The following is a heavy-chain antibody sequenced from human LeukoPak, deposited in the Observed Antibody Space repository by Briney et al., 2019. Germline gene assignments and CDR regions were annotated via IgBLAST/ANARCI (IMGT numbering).Heavy chain of an antibody. CDR3: ARVLIVVNAFDN. D-gene: IGHD3-22*01. V-gene: IGHV3-21*01. Sequence: PGGSLRLSCAASGFTFSSYSMNWVRQAPGKGLEWVSSISSSSSYIYYADSVKGRFTISRDNAKNSLYLQMNSLRAEDTAVYYCARVLIVVNAFDNWGQGTMVTVSS. CDR2: ISSSSSYI. J-gene: IGHJ3*02. CDR1: GFTFSSYS.